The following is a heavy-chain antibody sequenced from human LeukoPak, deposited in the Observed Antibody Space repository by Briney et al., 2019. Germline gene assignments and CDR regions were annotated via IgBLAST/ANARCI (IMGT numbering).Heavy chain of an antibody. CDR1: GFTFSNYW. J-gene: IGHJ4*02. CDR3: ARDPGGVGATGY. Sequence: GGSLRLSCAASGFTFSNYWMHWVRQAPGKGLVWVSRINSDGINTSYADSVKGRFTISRDNSKNTLYLQMNSLRAEDTAVYYCARDPGGVGATGYWGQGTLVTVSS. CDR2: INSDGINT. V-gene: IGHV3-74*01. D-gene: IGHD1-26*01.